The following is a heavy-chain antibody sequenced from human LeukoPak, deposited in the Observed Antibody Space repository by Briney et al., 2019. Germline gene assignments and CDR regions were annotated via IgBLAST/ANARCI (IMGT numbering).Heavy chain of an antibody. D-gene: IGHD3-10*01. CDR3: ATTNVLLWFGELSKTAYFDY. J-gene: IGHJ4*02. CDR1: RGAITSGGYS. Sequence: SQTLSLTCTVSRGAITSGGYSWNWIRQPPGRGLEWIGYISDRGPAYYNPSLKSRVTISVDTSKNQFSLKLSSVTAADTAVYYCATTNVLLWFGELSKTAYFDYWGQGTLVTVSS. V-gene: IGHV4-30-2*01. CDR2: ISDRGPA.